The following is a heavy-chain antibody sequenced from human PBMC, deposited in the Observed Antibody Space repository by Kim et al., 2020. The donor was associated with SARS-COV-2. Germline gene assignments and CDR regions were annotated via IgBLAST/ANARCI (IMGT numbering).Heavy chain of an antibody. CDR3: ARAITVRRGLFGVAKSYYMDV. Sequence: GGSLRLSCAASGFTFSDYYMSWIRQAPGKGLEWVSYISSSGSTIYYADSVKGRFTISRDNAKNSLYLQMNSLRAEDTAVYYCARAITVRRGLFGVAKSYYMDVWGKGTTVTVSS. V-gene: IGHV3-11*01. CDR1: GFTFSDYY. CDR2: ISSSGSTI. J-gene: IGHJ6*03. D-gene: IGHD3-3*01.